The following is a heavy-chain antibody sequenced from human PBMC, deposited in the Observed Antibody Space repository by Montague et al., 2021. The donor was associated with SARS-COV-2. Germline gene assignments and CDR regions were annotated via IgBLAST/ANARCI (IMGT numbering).Heavy chain of an antibody. CDR3: ARGGGVDVCGPFDD. Sequence: SLRLSCATSGFTFSRNSMNWVRQAPGKGLEWVAVISSDTIHKFYAESVKGRFTISRDNAKNELYLQMNSLRAEDMAVYYCARGGGVDVCGPFDDWGQGTLVTVSS. D-gene: IGHD2-21*01. CDR2: ISSDTIHK. J-gene: IGHJ4*02. CDR1: GFTFSRNS. V-gene: IGHV3-21*01.